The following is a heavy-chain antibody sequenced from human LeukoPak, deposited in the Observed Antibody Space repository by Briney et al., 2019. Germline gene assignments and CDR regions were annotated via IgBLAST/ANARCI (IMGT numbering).Heavy chain of an antibody. V-gene: IGHV4-30-4*01. CDR3: ASGSWHGSGSYYSLFGS. D-gene: IGHD3-10*01. Sequence: SQTLSLTCTVSGGSISSGDYYWSWIRQPPGKGLEWIGYIYYSGSTYYNPSLKSRVTISVDTSKNQFSLKLSSVTAADTAVYYCASGSWHGSGSYYSLFGSWGQGTLVTVSS. J-gene: IGHJ5*02. CDR1: GGSISSGDYY. CDR2: IYYSGST.